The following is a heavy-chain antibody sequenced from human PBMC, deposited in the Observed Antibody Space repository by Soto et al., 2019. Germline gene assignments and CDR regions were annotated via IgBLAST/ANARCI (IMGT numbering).Heavy chain of an antibody. D-gene: IGHD3-10*01. CDR1: GYRFTSYW. J-gene: IGHJ6*02. CDR2: IDPSDSYT. V-gene: IGHV5-10-1*01. Sequence: GQSLKISCKGSGYRFTSYWISWVRQMHGKGLEWMGRIDPSDSYTNYSPSFQGHVTISADKSISTAYLQWSSLKASDTAMYYCARRKESMDVWGPGTTVTVSS. CDR3: ARRKESMDV.